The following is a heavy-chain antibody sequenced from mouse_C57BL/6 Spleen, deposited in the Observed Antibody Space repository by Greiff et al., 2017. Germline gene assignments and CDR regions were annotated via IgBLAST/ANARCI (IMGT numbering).Heavy chain of an antibody. V-gene: IGHV1-50*01. Sequence: VQLQQPGAELVKPGASVKLSCKASGYTFTSYWMQWVKQRPGQGLEWIGEIDPADSYTNYNQKFKGKATLTVDTSSSTAYMQLSSLTSEDSAVYYCARSVAYGSSYAVDYWGPSPTLPVSS. CDR1: GYTFTSYW. CDR2: IDPADSYT. D-gene: IGHD1-1*01. J-gene: IGHJ2*01. CDR3: ARSVAYGSSYAVDY.